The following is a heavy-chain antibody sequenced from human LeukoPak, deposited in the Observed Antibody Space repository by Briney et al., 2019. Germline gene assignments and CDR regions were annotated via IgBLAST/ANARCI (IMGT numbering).Heavy chain of an antibody. D-gene: IGHD3-16*02. CDR2: ISGGGGST. CDR3: ARDQGYDYVWGSNRYVY. Sequence: GGSLRLSCAASGFTFNSHAMSWVRQAPGKGLEWVSAISGGGGSTYHADFMKGRFTISRDNSKNTLSLQMNSLRVEDTAVYYCARDQGYDYVWGSNRYVYWGQGTLVTVSS. J-gene: IGHJ4*02. CDR1: GFTFNSHA. V-gene: IGHV3-23*01.